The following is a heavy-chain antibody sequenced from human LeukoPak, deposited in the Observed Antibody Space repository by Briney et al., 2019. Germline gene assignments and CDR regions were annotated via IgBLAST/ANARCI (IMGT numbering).Heavy chain of an antibody. CDR2: MNEDGSRT. J-gene: IGHJ4*02. V-gene: IGHV3-7*05. CDR3: DYRGE. Sequence: QAGGSLRLSCVASAFTFSSSWVNWVRQAPGKGLEWVANMNEDGSRTSYVASAKGLFTISRDNAKNSLYLQINSLRVEDTAVYYCDYRGEWGQGILVSDSS. CDR1: AFTFSSSW. D-gene: IGHD3-10*01.